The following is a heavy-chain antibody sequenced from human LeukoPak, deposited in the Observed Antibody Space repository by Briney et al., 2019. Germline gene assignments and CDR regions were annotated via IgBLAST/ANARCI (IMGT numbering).Heavy chain of an antibody. J-gene: IGHJ4*02. CDR1: GGPISSTTYH. Sequence: SETLSLTCSVSGGPISSTTYHWGWIRLPPGKGLEYIGNIYYSGGTYYNPSLKSRVTLSVDTSRNQFSLKLTSLTVPDTTVYYCARGRRTDYDILTGSFDYWGQGILVTVSS. CDR3: ARGRRTDYDILTGSFDY. CDR2: IYYSGGT. D-gene: IGHD3-9*01. V-gene: IGHV4-39*01.